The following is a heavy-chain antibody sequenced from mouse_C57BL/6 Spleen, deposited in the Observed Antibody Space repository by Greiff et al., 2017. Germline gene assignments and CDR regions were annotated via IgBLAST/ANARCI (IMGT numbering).Heavy chain of an antibody. CDR1: GYTFTSYW. CDR2: IYPGSGST. CDR3: ATYDYDGDAMDY. D-gene: IGHD2-4*01. Sequence: VQLQQSAAELVKPGASVKMSCKASGYTFTSYWITWVKQRPGQGLEWIGDIYPGSGSTNYNEKFKSKATLTVDTSSSTAYMQLSSLTSENSAVYYCATYDYDGDAMDYWGQGTSVTVSS. J-gene: IGHJ4*01. V-gene: IGHV1-55*01.